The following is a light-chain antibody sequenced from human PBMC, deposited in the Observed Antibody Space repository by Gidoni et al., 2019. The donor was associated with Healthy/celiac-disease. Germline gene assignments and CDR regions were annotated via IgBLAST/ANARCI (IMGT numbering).Light chain of an antibody. J-gene: IGLJ2*01. V-gene: IGLV3-1*01. Sequence: SYQLPQPPSVSVSPGQTASITCPGDNLGDKYACWYQQTPGQSPVLVIYQDSKRPSGIPGRFSGSNSGNTATLTISGTQAMDEADYYCQAWDSSTVVFGGGTKLTVL. CDR1: NLGDKY. CDR3: QAWDSSTVV. CDR2: QDS.